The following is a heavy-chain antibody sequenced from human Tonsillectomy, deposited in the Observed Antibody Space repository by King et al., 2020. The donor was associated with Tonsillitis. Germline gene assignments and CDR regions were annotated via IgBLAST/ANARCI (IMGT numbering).Heavy chain of an antibody. V-gene: IGHV4-34*01. D-gene: IGHD3-10*01. CDR2: INHSGST. J-gene: IGHJ4*02. CDR3: ARASLQGSGSFY. Sequence: VQLQQWGAGLLKPSETLSLTCAVYGGSFSGYYWSWIRQPPWKGLEWIGEINHSGSTNYNPSLKSRVTISVDTSKNQFSLKLSSVTAADTAVYYCARASLQGSGSFYWGQGTLVTVSS. CDR1: GGSFSGYY.